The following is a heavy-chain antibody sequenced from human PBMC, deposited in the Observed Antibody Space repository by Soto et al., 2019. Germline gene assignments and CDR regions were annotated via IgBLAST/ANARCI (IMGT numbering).Heavy chain of an antibody. D-gene: IGHD7-27*01. CDR3: ARDRVGGGLGTLDY. J-gene: IGHJ4*02. CDR1: GFTFSSYG. V-gene: IGHV3-30*03. Sequence: GGSLRLSCAASGFTFSSYGMHWVRQAPGKGLEWVAVISYDGSNKYYADSVKGRFTISRDNSKNTLYLQMNSLRAEDTAVYYCARDRVGGGLGTLDYWGQGTLVTVSS. CDR2: ISYDGSNK.